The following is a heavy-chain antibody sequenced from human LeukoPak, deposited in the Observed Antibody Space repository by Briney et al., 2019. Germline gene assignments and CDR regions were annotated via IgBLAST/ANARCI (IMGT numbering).Heavy chain of an antibody. V-gene: IGHV3-23*01. CDR3: AKTLAMVWGVIETLQYFQH. CDR2: ISGSGGST. CDR1: GFTFSSYA. J-gene: IGHJ1*01. Sequence: PGGSLRLSCAASGFTFSSYAMSWVRQAPGKGLEWVSAISGSGGSTYYADSVKGRFTISRDNSKNTLYLQMNSLRAEDTAVYYCAKTLAMVWGVIETLQYFQHWGQGTLVTVSS. D-gene: IGHD3-10*01.